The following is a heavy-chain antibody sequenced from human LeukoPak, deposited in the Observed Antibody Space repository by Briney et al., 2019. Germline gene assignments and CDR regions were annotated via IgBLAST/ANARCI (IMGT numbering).Heavy chain of an antibody. CDR3: AKDPEIEQWLPYGLGDY. V-gene: IGHV3-30*18. CDR1: GFTFSSYG. CDR2: ISYDGSNK. Sequence: GGSLRLSCAASGFTFSSYGMHWVRQAPGKGLEWVAVISYDGSNKYYADSVKGRFTISRDDSKNTLYLQMNSLRAEDTAVYYCAKDPEIEQWLPYGLGDYWGQGTLVTVSS. J-gene: IGHJ4*02. D-gene: IGHD6-19*01.